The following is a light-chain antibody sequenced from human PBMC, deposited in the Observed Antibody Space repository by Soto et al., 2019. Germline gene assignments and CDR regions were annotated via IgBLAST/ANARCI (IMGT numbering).Light chain of an antibody. J-gene: IGLJ2*01. CDR2: EDN. Sequence: NFMLTQPHSVSESPGKTVTISCTRSSGSIASNYVQWYQQRPGSAPTTVIYEDNQRPSGVPDRFSGSIDSSSNSASLTISGPKTEDEADYYCQSYDSSNPYVVFGGGTKLTVL. V-gene: IGLV6-57*04. CDR3: QSYDSSNPYVV. CDR1: SGSIASNY.